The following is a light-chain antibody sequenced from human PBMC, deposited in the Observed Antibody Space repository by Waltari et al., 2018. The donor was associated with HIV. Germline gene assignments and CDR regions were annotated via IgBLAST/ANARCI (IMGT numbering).Light chain of an antibody. Sequence: QSALTQPASVSGSPGQSITLSVTGTTSDVGGYNYVSWYQHHPGKAPKLMFYDVTKRPSGVSNRCSGSKSGNTASLTISGLQAEDEADYYCCSYAGSGTWVFGGGTKLTVL. CDR3: CSYAGSGTWV. J-gene: IGLJ3*02. CDR2: DVT. V-gene: IGLV2-23*02. CDR1: TSDVGGYNY.